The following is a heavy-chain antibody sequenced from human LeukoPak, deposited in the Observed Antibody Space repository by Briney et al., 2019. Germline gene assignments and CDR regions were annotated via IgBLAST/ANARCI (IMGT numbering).Heavy chain of an antibody. J-gene: IGHJ5*02. V-gene: IGHV3-30*12. D-gene: IGHD3-10*01. Sequence: GGSLRLSCATSGFTFTSYGMHWVRQAPGKGLEWVAVISYDGNKKYYADSVKGRFSIPRDNSKNTVYLQMNSLRAEDTAVYFCAREIWYGSAKTFDPWGQGTLVTVSS. CDR2: ISYDGNKK. CDR3: AREIWYGSAKTFDP. CDR1: GFTFTSYG.